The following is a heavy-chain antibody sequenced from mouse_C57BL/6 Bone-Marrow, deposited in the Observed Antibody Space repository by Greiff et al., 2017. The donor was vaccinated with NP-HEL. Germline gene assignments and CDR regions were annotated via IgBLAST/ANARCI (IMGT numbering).Heavy chain of an antibody. V-gene: IGHV1-54*01. CDR3: ARGGQLRLRGFDY. J-gene: IGHJ2*01. D-gene: IGHD3-2*02. CDR2: INPGSGGT. Sequence: VKLMESGAELVRPGTSVKVSCKASGYAFTNYLIEWVKQRPGQGLEWIGVINPGSGGTNYNEKFKGKATLTADKSSSTAYMQLSSLTSEDSAVYFCARGGQLRLRGFDYWGQGTTLTVSS. CDR1: GYAFTNYL.